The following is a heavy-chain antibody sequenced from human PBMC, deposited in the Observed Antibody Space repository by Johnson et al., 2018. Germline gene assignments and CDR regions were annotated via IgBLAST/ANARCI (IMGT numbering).Heavy chain of an antibody. Sequence: VQLLESGGGVVQPGRSLRLSCAASGFTFSSYAMHWVRQAPGKGLAWVAVISYDGSKKYYADSVKGRFTISRDQSKNTLYLQMDSREAEDTACYYCARDGGYCTGYSCDSIPLDGWGKGTTVTVS. CDR1: GFTFSSYA. D-gene: IGHD2-8*02. J-gene: IGHJ6*03. V-gene: IGHV3-30-3*01. CDR2: ISYDGSKK. CDR3: ARDGGYCTGYSCDSIPLDG.